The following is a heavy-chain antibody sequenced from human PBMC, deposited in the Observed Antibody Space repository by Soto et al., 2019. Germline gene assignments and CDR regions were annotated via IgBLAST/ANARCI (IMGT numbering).Heavy chain of an antibody. CDR3: ARESTRFLEWFRHYYYYYGMDV. CDR1: GGTFSSYA. Sequence: SVKVSCKASGGTFSSYAISWVRQAPGQGLEWMGGIIPIFGTANYAQKFQGRVTITADESTSTAYMELSSLRSEDTAVYYCARESTRFLEWFRHYYYYYGMDVWGQGTTVTVSS. D-gene: IGHD3-3*01. V-gene: IGHV1-69*13. J-gene: IGHJ6*02. CDR2: IIPIFGTA.